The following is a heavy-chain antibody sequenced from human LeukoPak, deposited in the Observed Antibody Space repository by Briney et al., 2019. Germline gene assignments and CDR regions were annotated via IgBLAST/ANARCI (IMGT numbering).Heavy chain of an antibody. V-gene: IGHV4-61*08. CDR3: ARGVSTTVTTVYYYYYMDV. Sequence: PSQTLSLTCTVSGASISSGGYYWSWIRQPPGKGLEWIGYIYYSGSTNYNPSLKSRVTISVDTSKNQFSLKLSSVTAADTAVYYCARGVSTTVTTVYYYYYMDVWGKGTTVTVSS. D-gene: IGHD4-11*01. CDR2: IYYSGST. J-gene: IGHJ6*03. CDR1: GASISSGGYY.